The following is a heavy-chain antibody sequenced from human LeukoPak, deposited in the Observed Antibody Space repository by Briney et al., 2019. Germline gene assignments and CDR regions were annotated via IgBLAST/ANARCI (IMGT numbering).Heavy chain of an antibody. CDR3: ARGRYYFDY. Sequence: SETLSLTCTVSGGSISSRSYYWGWIRRPPGKGLEWIGSIYYSGSTYYNPSLKSRVTISVDTSKNQFSLKLSSVTAADTAVYYCARGRYYFDYWGQGTLVTVSS. CDR1: GGSISSRSYY. V-gene: IGHV4-39*07. J-gene: IGHJ4*02. CDR2: IYYSGST.